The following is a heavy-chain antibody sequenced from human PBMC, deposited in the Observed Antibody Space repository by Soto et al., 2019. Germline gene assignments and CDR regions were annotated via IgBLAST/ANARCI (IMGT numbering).Heavy chain of an antibody. CDR2: ISYDGSNK. D-gene: IGHD2-15*01. CDR3: ASRVVTGAFDI. J-gene: IGHJ3*02. Sequence: SLRLSCAASGFTFSSYAMHWVRQAPGKGLEWVAVISYDGSNKYYADSVKGRFTISRDNSKSTLYLQMNSLRAEDTAVYYCASRVVTGAFDIWGQGXMVTVSS. CDR1: GFTFSSYA. V-gene: IGHV3-30-3*01.